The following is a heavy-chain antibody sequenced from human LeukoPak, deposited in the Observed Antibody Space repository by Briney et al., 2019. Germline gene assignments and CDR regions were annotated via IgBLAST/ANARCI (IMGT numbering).Heavy chain of an antibody. Sequence: SETLSLTCAVYGGSFSRYYWRWIRQSPGKGLEWIAEIDHPGDTNYNPSLKSRVTISVDTSKNQSSLQVRSLSAADTPVYYCARGATISETGYFDFWGQGTLVTVSS. D-gene: IGHD5-24*01. J-gene: IGHJ4*03. CDR3: ARGATISETGYFDF. V-gene: IGHV4-34*01. CDR2: IDHPGDT. CDR1: GGSFSRYY.